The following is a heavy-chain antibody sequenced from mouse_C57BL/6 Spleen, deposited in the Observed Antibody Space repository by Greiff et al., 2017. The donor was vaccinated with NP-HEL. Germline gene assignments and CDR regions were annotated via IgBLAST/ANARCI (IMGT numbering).Heavy chain of an antibody. J-gene: IGHJ2*01. D-gene: IGHD2-5*01. CDR2: IHPNSGST. Sequence: VQLQQSGAELVKPGASVKLSCKASGYTFTSYWMHWVKQRPGQGLEWIGMIHPNSGSTNYNEKFKSKATLTVDKSSSTAYMQRSSLTSEDSAVYYCARNSNPYYFDYWGQGTTLTVAS. CDR3: ARNSNPYYFDY. V-gene: IGHV1-64*01. CDR1: GYTFTSYW.